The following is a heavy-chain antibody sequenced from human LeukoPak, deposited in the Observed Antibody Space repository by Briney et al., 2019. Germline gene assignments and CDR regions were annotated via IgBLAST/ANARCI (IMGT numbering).Heavy chain of an antibody. CDR1: GYTFTSYD. V-gene: IGHV1-8*01. D-gene: IGHD3-10*01. CDR2: MNPNSGNT. CDR3: ARAIKYYYGSGSSRYGMDV. Sequence: ASVKVSCKASGYTFTSYDINWVRQATGQGLEWMGWMNPNSGNTGYAQKFQGRVTMTRNTSISTAYMELSSLRSEDTAVYYCARAIKYYYGSGSSRYGMDVWAKGPRSPSP. J-gene: IGHJ6*02.